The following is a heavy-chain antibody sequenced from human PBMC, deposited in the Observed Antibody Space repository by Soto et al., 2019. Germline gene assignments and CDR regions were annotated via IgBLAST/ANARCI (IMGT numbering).Heavy chain of an antibody. CDR3: ARNSIHCSSTSCILFDP. J-gene: IGHJ5*02. CDR2: IYYSGST. D-gene: IGHD2-2*01. Sequence: SETLSLTCTVSGGSISSGGYYWSWIRQPPGKGLEWIGSIYYSGSTYYNPSLKSRVTISVDTSKNQFSLKLSSVTAADTAVYYCARNSIHCSSTSCILFDPWGQGTLVTVSS. CDR1: GGSISSGGYY. V-gene: IGHV4-39*01.